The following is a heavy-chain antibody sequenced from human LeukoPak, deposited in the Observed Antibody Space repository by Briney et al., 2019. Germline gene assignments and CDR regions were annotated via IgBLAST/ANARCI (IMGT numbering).Heavy chain of an antibody. D-gene: IGHD2-15*01. V-gene: IGHV3-23*01. J-gene: IGHJ5*02. CDR2: ITNSGDKT. CDR3: AKGGSVVVVAVRFDP. Sequence: SGGSLRLSCAASGFTFTIYAISWVRQAPGKGLEWVSTITNSGDKTFYADSVKGRFTISRDNSKNTLYLQINSLRAEDTAVYYCAKGGSVVVVAVRFDPWGQGTLVTVSS. CDR1: GFTFTIYA.